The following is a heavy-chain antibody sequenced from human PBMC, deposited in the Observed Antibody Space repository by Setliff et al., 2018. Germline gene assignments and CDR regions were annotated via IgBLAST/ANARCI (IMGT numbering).Heavy chain of an antibody. CDR2: IIPIFGAA. V-gene: IGHV1-69*13. CDR3: AGHRGVEGTPVDY. CDR1: GGTFSSYT. D-gene: IGHD3-10*01. J-gene: IGHJ4*02. Sequence: SVKVSCKASGGTFSSYTINWVRQAPGQGLEWMGGIIPIFGAANHAQNFQGRVTITADESTDTAYMELSSLTSDDTAVYYCAGHRGVEGTPVDYWGQGTLVTVSS.